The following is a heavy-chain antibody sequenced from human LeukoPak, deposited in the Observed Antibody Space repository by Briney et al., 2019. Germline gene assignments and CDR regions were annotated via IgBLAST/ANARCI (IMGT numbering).Heavy chain of an antibody. CDR1: GGSISSHY. D-gene: IGHD6-13*01. CDR2: ISYTGST. V-gene: IGHV4-59*11. J-gene: IGHJ5*01. Sequence: PSEILSLTCTVSGGSISSHYWAWIRQPPGKGLEWIGYISYTGSTNYNPSLKSRVTISVDTSKNQFSLKLRSVTAADTAVYYCAREGYSSNWYDYWGQGTLVTVSS. CDR3: AREGYSSNWYDY.